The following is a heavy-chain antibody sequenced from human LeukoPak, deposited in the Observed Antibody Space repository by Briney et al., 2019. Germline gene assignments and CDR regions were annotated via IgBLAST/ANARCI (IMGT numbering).Heavy chain of an antibody. J-gene: IGHJ4*02. CDR3: AEDQDRLPGY. CDR1: GFTFSSYG. D-gene: IGHD2-15*01. CDR2: IRYDGSNK. V-gene: IGHV3-30*02. Sequence: GGSLRLSCAASGFTFSSYGMHWVRQAPGKGLEWVAFIRYDGSNKYYADSVKGRFTISRDNSKNTLYLQMNSLRAEDTAVYYCAEDQDRLPGYWGQGTLVTVSS.